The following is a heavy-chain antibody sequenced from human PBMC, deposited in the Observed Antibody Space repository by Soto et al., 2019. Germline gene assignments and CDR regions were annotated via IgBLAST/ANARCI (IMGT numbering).Heavy chain of an antibody. CDR2: IPNNGSP. D-gene: IGHD3-10*01. Sequence: PSETLSLTCSVSGGSVRTGSYHWSWIRQPPGQGLEWIGFIPNNGSPDYKPSLKSRVVVSIDRAKNQFSLKVHSVTASDTAVYFRARLGSEGESWDPGTLLTVSS. CDR1: GGSVRTGSYH. V-gene: IGHV4-61*01. J-gene: IGHJ5*02. CDR3: ARLGSEGES.